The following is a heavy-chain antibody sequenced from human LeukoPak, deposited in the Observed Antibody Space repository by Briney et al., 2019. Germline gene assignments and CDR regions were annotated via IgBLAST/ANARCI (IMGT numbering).Heavy chain of an antibody. CDR1: GFTFSSYA. CDR2: ISGSGGST. V-gene: IGHV3-23*01. CDR3: AKDSVDIVATIYFDY. D-gene: IGHD5-12*01. Sequence: GGSLRLSCAASGFTFSSYAMSWVRQAPGKGLEWVSAISGSGGSTYYADSVKGRFTISRDNSKNTLYLQMNSLRAEDTAVYYCAKDSVDIVATIYFDYWGLGTLVTVSS. J-gene: IGHJ4*02.